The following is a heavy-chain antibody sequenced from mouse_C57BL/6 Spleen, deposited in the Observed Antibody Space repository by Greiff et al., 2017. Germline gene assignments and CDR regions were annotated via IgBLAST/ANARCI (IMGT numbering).Heavy chain of an antibody. CDR3: ARSDGYS. CDR2: IYPGDGDT. V-gene: IGHV1-80*01. J-gene: IGHJ3*01. Sequence: QVQLQQSGAELVKPGASVKISCKASGYAFSSYWRNWVKQRPGKGLEWIGQIYPGDGDTNYNGKFKGKATLTADKSSSTAYMQHSSLTSEDSAVYFCARSDGYSWGQGTLVTVSA. CDR1: GYAFSSYW. D-gene: IGHD2-3*01.